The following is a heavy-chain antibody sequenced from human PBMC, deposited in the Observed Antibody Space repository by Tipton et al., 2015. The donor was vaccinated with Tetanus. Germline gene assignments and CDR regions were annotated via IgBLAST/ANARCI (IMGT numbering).Heavy chain of an antibody. Sequence: SLRLSCAASGFSVSSYYMSWVRQAPGKGLEWVSVIYSGGSTYYADSVEGRFTISRDYVRNTLYLQMNTLRAEDTAVYYCARAPRSGTTLGLPDFWGQGTLVTVSS. J-gene: IGHJ4*02. CDR2: IYSGGST. CDR3: ARAPRSGTTLGLPDF. V-gene: IGHV3-53*01. D-gene: IGHD1-1*01. CDR1: GFSVSSYY.